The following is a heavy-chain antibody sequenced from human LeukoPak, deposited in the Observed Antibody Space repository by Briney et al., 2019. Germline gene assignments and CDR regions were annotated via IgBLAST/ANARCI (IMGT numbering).Heavy chain of an antibody. CDR1: GYTFTSYD. CDR2: MNPNSGNT. V-gene: IGHV1-8*03. J-gene: IGHJ6*03. Sequence: ASVKVSCKASGYTFTSYDINWVRQATGQGLEWMGWMNPNSGNTGYAQKFQGRVTITMNTSISTAYMELSSLRSEDTAVYYCARAYCGGDCYSWRYYYYYYMDVWGKGATVTVSS. D-gene: IGHD2-21*02. CDR3: ARAYCGGDCYSWRYYYYYYMDV.